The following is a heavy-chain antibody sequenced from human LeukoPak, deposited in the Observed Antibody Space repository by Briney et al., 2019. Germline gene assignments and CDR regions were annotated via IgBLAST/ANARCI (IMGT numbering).Heavy chain of an antibody. Sequence: SETLSLTCTVSGYSISSGYYWGWIRQPPGKGLEWIGCIYHSGSTYYNPSLKSRVTISVDTSKNQFSLKLSSVTAADTAVYYCARWVEVVTYNWFDPWGQGTLVTVSS. D-gene: IGHD3-22*01. CDR3: ARWVEVVTYNWFDP. CDR1: GYSISSGYY. CDR2: IYHSGST. V-gene: IGHV4-38-2*02. J-gene: IGHJ5*02.